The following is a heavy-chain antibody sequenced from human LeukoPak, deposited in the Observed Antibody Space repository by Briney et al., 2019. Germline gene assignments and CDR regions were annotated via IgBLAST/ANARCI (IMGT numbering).Heavy chain of an antibody. J-gene: IGHJ5*02. CDR1: GGSISSYY. Sequence: PSETLSLTCTVSGGSISSYYWSWIRQPPGKGLEWIGYIYYSGSTNYSPSLKSRVTISVDTSKNQFSLKLSSVTTADTAVYYCARDGNALLWFGELSPNWFDPWGQGTLVTVSS. V-gene: IGHV4-59*01. CDR3: ARDGNALLWFGELSPNWFDP. D-gene: IGHD3-10*01. CDR2: IYYSGST.